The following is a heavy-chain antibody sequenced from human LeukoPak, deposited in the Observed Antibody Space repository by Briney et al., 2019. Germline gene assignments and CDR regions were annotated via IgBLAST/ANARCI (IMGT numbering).Heavy chain of an antibody. CDR3: SGGSTVHESDY. CDR2: FSYNGIT. V-gene: IGHV4-59*01. J-gene: IGHJ4*02. Sequence: SETPSLTCTVSGDSISNYYWSWIRQPPGKGLEWIGYFSYNGITAYNPSLKSRVTTSVGMSKNQFSLRLTSVTSADTATYYCSGGSTVHESDYWGQGTLVTVSS. CDR1: GDSISNYY. D-gene: IGHD2-15*01.